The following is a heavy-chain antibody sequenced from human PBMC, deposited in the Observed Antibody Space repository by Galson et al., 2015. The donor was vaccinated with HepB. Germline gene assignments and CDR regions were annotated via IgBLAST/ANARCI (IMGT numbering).Heavy chain of an antibody. V-gene: IGHV1-3*01. CDR1: GYTFTSYA. CDR3: ARDRRIAAAAKRGAWFDP. D-gene: IGHD6-13*01. CDR2: INAGNGNT. Sequence: SVKVSCKASGYTFTSYAMHWVRQAPGQRLEWMGWINAGNGNTKYSQKFQGRVTITRDTSASTAYMELSSLRSEDTAVYYCARDRRIAAAAKRGAWFDPWGQGTLVTVSS. J-gene: IGHJ5*02.